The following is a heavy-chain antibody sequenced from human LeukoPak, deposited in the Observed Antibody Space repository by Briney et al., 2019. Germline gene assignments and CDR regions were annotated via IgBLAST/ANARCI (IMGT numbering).Heavy chain of an antibody. Sequence: GGSLRLSCAASGFTFNSYAFNWVRQAPGKGLEWVSYISSSSNVIYYTDSVKGRFTISRDNARNLLSLQMNSLRAEDTAVYYCARLYDGSAYHADHFDYWGQGTLVTVSS. CDR3: ARLYDGSAYHADHFDY. V-gene: IGHV3-48*01. J-gene: IGHJ4*02. CDR2: ISSSSNVI. CDR1: GFTFNSYA. D-gene: IGHD3-22*01.